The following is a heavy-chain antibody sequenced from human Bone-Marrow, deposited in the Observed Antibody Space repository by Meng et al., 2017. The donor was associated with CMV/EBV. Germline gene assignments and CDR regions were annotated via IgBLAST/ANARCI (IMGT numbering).Heavy chain of an antibody. CDR3: AKDESPYYHDGGGVY. Sequence: GESLKIFWAASGFTVGIYAMSWVRQAPGKGLEWVSAISGSGGSTHYADSVKGRFIISRDNSKNTLYVQMNSLRAEDTAVYYCAKDESPYYHDGGGVYWGQGTLVTVSS. D-gene: IGHD3-22*01. J-gene: IGHJ4*02. V-gene: IGHV3-23*01. CDR2: ISGSGGST. CDR1: GFTVGIYA.